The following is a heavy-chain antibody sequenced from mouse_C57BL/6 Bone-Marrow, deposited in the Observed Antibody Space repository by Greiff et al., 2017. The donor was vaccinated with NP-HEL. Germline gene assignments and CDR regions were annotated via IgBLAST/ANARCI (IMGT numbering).Heavy chain of an antibody. Sequence: QVQLQQPGAELVKPGASVKLSCKASGYTFTSYWMHWVKQRPGRGLEWIGRIDPNSGGTKYNEKFKSKATLTVDKSSSTAYMQLSSLTSEDSAVYYCARSRACFPRNWYFDVWGTGTTVTVTA. V-gene: IGHV1-72*01. CDR2: IDPNSGGT. CDR3: ARSRACFPRNWYFDV. J-gene: IGHJ1*03. D-gene: IGHD2-10*02. CDR1: GYTFTSYW.